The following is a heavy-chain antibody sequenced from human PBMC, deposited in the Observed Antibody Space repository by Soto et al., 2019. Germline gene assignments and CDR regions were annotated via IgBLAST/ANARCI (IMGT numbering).Heavy chain of an antibody. J-gene: IGHJ4*02. CDR1: GFTFSSYS. CDR3: AREDYSNFDY. V-gene: IGHV3-21*01. D-gene: IGHD4-4*01. CDR2: ISSSSSYI. Sequence: VGSLRLSCAASGFTFSSYSMNWVRQAPGKGLEWVSSISSSSSYIYSADSVKGRFTISRDNAKNSLYLQMNSLRAEDTAVYYCAREDYSNFDYWGQGTLVTVSS.